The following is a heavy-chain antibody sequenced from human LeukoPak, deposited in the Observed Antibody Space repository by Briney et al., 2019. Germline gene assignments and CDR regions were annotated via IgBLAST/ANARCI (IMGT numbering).Heavy chain of an antibody. CDR1: GFTFSDYY. D-gene: IGHD3-10*01. J-gene: IGHJ4*02. CDR2: ISSSSSYT. CDR3: ARVSFGSQGDFDY. Sequence: PGGSLRLSCAASGFTFSDYYMSWIRQAPGKGLEWVSYISSSSSYTNYADSVKGRFTISRDNAKNSLYLQMNSLGAEDTAVYYCARVSFGSQGDFDYWGREPWSPSPQ. V-gene: IGHV3-11*06.